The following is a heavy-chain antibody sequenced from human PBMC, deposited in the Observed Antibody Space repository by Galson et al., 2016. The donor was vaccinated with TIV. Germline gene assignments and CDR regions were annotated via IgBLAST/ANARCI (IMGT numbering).Heavy chain of an antibody. CDR3: ARRGNYLSDAFDI. CDR2: ISSTSNYR. D-gene: IGHD1-7*01. Sequence: SLRLSCAVSGFPFSSYSMNWVRQAPGKGLEWVSSISSTSNYRYYADSVKGRFTISRDNAEDSPYLQINSLRVEDTALYYCARRGNYLSDAFDIWGQGTMVTVSS. V-gene: IGHV3-21*01. J-gene: IGHJ3*02. CDR1: GFPFSSYS.